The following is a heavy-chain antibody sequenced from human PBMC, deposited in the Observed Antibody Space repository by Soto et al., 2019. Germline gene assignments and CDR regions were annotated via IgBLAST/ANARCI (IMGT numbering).Heavy chain of an antibody. CDR1: EGTFSSYT. Sequence: QLQLVQSGAEVREPGSSVKVSCKASEGTFSSYTVIWVRQAPGQGLEWMGGITPTLNIAKYAEKFRGRVTITADESTSTVNMHLSSLRSEDTAVYFCARGYYSGSNPSSFDYWGQGTLVAVSS. D-gene: IGHD1-26*01. CDR2: ITPTLNIA. J-gene: IGHJ4*02. V-gene: IGHV1-69*01. CDR3: ARGYYSGSNPSSFDY.